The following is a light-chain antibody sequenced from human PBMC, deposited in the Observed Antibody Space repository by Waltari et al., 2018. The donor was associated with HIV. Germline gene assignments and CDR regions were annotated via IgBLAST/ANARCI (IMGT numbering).Light chain of an antibody. CDR1: SSSVVSKL. CDR3: VAWDDSLSGYV. CDR2: RDY. Sequence: QSVLTQPPSASGTLGQRVTLSSPASSSSVVSKLVYRFQQVPGTAPKLLIYRDYQRRSGIPDRFSGSKYGASASLTISGLRSEDEADYYCVAWDDSLSGYVFGTGTKVSVL. J-gene: IGLJ1*01. V-gene: IGLV1-47*01.